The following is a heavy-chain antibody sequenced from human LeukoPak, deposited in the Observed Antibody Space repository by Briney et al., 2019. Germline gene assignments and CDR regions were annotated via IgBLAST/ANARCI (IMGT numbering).Heavy chain of an antibody. Sequence: SETLSLTCTVSGGSISSSSYYWGWIRQPPGKGLEWIGSIYHSGSTYYNPSLKSRVTISVDTSKNQFSLKLSSVTAADTAVYYCARAYGDYVNVFDYWGQGTLVTVSS. CDR2: IYHSGST. CDR1: GGSISSSSYY. V-gene: IGHV4-39*07. J-gene: IGHJ4*02. D-gene: IGHD4-17*01. CDR3: ARAYGDYVNVFDY.